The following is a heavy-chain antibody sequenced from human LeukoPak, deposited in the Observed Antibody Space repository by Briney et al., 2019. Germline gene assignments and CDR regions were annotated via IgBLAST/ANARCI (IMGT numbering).Heavy chain of an antibody. Sequence: SETLSLTCTVSGGSISSSSYYWGWIRQPPGKGLEWIGEINHSGSTNYNPSLKSRVTISVDTSKNQFSLKLSSVTAADTAVYYCARRSGGYSYGYVYWGQGTLVTVSS. CDR2: INHSGST. D-gene: IGHD5-18*01. J-gene: IGHJ4*02. CDR3: ARRSGGYSYGYVY. V-gene: IGHV4-39*07. CDR1: GGSISSSSYY.